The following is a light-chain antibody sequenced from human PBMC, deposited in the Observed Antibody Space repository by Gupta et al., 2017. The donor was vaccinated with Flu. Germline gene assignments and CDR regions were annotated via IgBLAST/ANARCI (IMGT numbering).Light chain of an antibody. CDR1: SSDVGGYNY. V-gene: IGLV2-14*01. J-gene: IGLJ2*01. Sequence: QSALTQPASVSGSPGQSITISCTGTSSDVGGYNYVSWYQQHPGKAPKLMIYEVSNRPSGGSNRFSGSKSGNTASLTISGLQAEDEDDYYCSAYTSSSTGFGGGTKLTVL. CDR3: SAYTSSSTG. CDR2: EVS.